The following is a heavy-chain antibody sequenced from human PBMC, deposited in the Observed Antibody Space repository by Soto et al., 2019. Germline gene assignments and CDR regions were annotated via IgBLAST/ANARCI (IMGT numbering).Heavy chain of an antibody. D-gene: IGHD3-16*01. V-gene: IGHV4-39*01. Sequence: QLQLRESGPGLVKPSETLSLTYTVSGGSIGSSSHYWGWIRQPPGKGLEWIGSMNYSGTTYQNPSLNSRVTTSVDTSKNQFSLMLRSVTAADTAVYYCIQHQGPNPGGVIHFWGQGTLVIVSA. CDR2: MNYSGTT. J-gene: IGHJ4*02. CDR1: GGSIGSSSHY. CDR3: IQHQGPNPGGVIHF.